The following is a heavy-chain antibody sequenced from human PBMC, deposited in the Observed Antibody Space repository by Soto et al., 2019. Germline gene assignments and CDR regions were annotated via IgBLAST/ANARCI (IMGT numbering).Heavy chain of an antibody. CDR2: ITGNGDTT. CDR3: AKKYSVVVAASTN. V-gene: IGHV3-23*01. CDR1: GFTFINTG. J-gene: IGHJ4*02. Sequence: GGSLRLSCAGSGFTFINTGMSWVRQAPGQGLEWVSAITGNGDTTYYADSVKGRFTISRDNSKNTLYLQMNSLRAEDTAVYYCAKKYSVVVAASTNWGQGTLATVSS. D-gene: IGHD2-15*01.